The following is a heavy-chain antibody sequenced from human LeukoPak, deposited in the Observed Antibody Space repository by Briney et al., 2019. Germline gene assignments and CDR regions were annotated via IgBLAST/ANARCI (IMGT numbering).Heavy chain of an antibody. J-gene: IGHJ4*02. D-gene: IGHD2-2*01. V-gene: IGHV1-2*02. CDR1: GYTFTDYY. Sequence: ASVNVSCKASGYTFTDYYMHWVRQAPGQGLEWMGWINPNSGDLSSAQKFQGRVTMTKDTSLSTAYMELSSLRSDDMAVYYCARGPPSIVVVPSALDYWGQGTLVTVSS. CDR3: ARGPPSIVVVPSALDY. CDR2: INPNSGDL.